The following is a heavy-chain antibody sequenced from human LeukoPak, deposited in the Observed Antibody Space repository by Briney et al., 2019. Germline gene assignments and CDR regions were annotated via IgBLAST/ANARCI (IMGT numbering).Heavy chain of an antibody. CDR1: GYTFTSYY. CDR2: INPSGGST. J-gene: IGHJ4*02. V-gene: IGHV1-46*01. D-gene: IGHD2-21*02. CDR3: ARAVVVTAILDY. Sequence: ASVKVSCKASGYTFTSYYMHWVRQAPGQGLEWMGIINPSGGSTSYAQKFQGRVTMTGDTSTSTVYMELSSLRSEDTAVYYCARAVVVTAILDYWGQGTLVTVSS.